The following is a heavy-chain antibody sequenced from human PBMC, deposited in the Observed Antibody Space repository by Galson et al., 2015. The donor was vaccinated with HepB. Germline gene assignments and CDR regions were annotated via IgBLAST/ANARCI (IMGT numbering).Heavy chain of an antibody. CDR2: ISRNGDHT. CDR1: GFTFRDYV. Sequence: SLRLSCAASGFTFRDYVMHWVRQAPGKGLEYVSAISRNGDHTYYANSMQGRFTMSRDNSKNTLYLQMGSLRAEDMAVYYCAREVYSYGYLVFDYWGQGTLVTVSS. CDR3: AREVYSYGYLVFDY. D-gene: IGHD5-18*01. V-gene: IGHV3-64*01. J-gene: IGHJ4*02.